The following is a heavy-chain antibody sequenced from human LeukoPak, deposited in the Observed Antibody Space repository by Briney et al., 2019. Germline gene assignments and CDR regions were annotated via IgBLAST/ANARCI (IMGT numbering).Heavy chain of an antibody. CDR3: ARDRSSSSDPRRSDNWFDP. J-gene: IGHJ5*02. V-gene: IGHV1-2*06. CDR2: INPNSGGT. CDR1: GYTFTGYY. Sequence: ASVKVSCKASGYTFTGYYMHWVRQAPGQGLEWMGRINPNSGGTNYAQKFQGRVTITADESTSTAYMELSSLRSEDTAVYYCARDRSSSSDPRRSDNWFDPWGQGTLVTVSS. D-gene: IGHD6-13*01.